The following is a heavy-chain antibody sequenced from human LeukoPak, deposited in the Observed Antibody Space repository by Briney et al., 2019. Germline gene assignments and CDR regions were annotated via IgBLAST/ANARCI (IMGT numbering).Heavy chain of an antibody. CDR3: ARHGTPGTDLNWFDP. J-gene: IGHJ5*02. Sequence: PSETLSLTCTVSGGSISSYYWSWIRQPPGKGLEWIGYIYYSGSTNYNPSLKSRVTISVDTSKSQFSLKLSSVTAADTAVYYCARHGTPGTDLNWFDPWGRGTLVTVSS. D-gene: IGHD1-1*01. V-gene: IGHV4-59*01. CDR1: GGSISSYY. CDR2: IYYSGST.